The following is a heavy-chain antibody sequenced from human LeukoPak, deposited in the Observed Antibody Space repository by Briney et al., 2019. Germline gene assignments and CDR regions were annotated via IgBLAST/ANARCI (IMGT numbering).Heavy chain of an antibody. Sequence: GGSLRLSCAASGFTFSDYYMSWIRKAPGKGLEWVSYISSSGSTIYYADSVKGRFTTSRDNAKNSLYLQMNSLRAEDTAVYYCARWLVAVAGTSPSRYFDYWGQGTLVTVSS. V-gene: IGHV3-11*04. CDR3: ARWLVAVAGTSPSRYFDY. D-gene: IGHD6-19*01. CDR1: GFTFSDYY. CDR2: ISSSGSTI. J-gene: IGHJ4*02.